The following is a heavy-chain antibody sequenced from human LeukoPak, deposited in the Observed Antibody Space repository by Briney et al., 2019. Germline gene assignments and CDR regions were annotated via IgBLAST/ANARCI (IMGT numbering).Heavy chain of an antibody. Sequence: PGESLRLSCTASGSTFSTYPMTWVRQAPGQGLEWVSAISGNSVTIYYADSVKGRFTISRDNSKNTLYLQMYSLRAEDTAAYYCAKILSGTYSFDLWGQGTLVTVSS. V-gene: IGHV3-23*01. CDR2: ISGNSVTI. CDR1: GSTFSTYP. CDR3: AKILSGTYSFDL. D-gene: IGHD1-26*01. J-gene: IGHJ4*02.